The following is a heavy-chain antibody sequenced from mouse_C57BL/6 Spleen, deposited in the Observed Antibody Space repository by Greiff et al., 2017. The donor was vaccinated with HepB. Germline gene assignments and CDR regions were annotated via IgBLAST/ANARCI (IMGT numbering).Heavy chain of an antibody. CDR3: ARPRIYYYGSSPYWYFDV. V-gene: IGHV7-3*01. CDR1: GFTFTDYY. D-gene: IGHD1-1*01. J-gene: IGHJ1*03. CDR2: IRNKANGYTT. Sequence: EVMLVESGGGLVQPGGSLSLSCAASGFTFTDYYMSWVRQPPGKALEWLGFIRNKANGYTTEYSASVKGRFTISRDNSQSILYLQMNALRAEDSATYYCARPRIYYYGSSPYWYFDVWGTGTTVTVSS.